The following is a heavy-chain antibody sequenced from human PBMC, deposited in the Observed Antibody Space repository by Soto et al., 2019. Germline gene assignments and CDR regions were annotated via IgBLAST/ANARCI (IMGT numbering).Heavy chain of an antibody. Sequence: PSGDPVLTCTVYGGSFSGYYWSWIRQPPGKGLEWIGEINHSGSTNYNPSLKSRVTISVDTSKNQFSLKLSSVTAADTAVYYCARKGGYCSSTSCFYYYYYYMDVWGKGTTVTVSS. CDR3: ARKGGYCSSTSCFYYYYYYMDV. V-gene: IGHV4-34*01. CDR1: GGSFSGYY. CDR2: INHSGST. J-gene: IGHJ6*03. D-gene: IGHD2-2*01.